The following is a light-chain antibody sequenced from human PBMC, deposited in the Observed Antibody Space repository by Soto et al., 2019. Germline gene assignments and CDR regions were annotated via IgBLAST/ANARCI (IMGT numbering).Light chain of an antibody. CDR3: CSFPGGSTSL. CDR1: GNDVGAYNY. V-gene: IGLV2-11*01. CDR2: YVA. Sequence: QSALAHPRSVSGSPGQSGTISCTGTGNDVGAYNYVSWYQQHPGRPPKLMIYYVARWPSGVPDRFSGSKSGNTASLTISRLQAGYEVYYFSCSFPGGSTSLLGNATKAHVL. J-gene: IGLJ1*01.